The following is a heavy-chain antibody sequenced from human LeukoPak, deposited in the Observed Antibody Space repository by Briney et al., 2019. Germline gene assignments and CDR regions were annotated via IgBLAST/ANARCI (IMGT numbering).Heavy chain of an antibody. J-gene: IGHJ4*02. CDR3: AKGPYDFWSGYFDY. V-gene: IGHV3-9*01. CDR1: GFTFDDYA. Sequence: GRSLRLSCAASGFTFDDYAMHWVRQAPGKGLEWVSGISWNSGSIGYADSVKGRFTISRDNAKNSLYLQMNSLRAEDTALYYCAKGPYDFWSGYFDYWGQGTLVTVSS. D-gene: IGHD3-3*01. CDR2: ISWNSGSI.